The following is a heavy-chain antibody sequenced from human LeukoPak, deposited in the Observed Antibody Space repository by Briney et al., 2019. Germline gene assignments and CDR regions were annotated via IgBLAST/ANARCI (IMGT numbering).Heavy chain of an antibody. CDR1: GFRFSTYW. CDR2: IKHDGDET. D-gene: IGHD5-18*01. V-gene: IGHV3-7*01. Sequence: GGSLRLSCTASGFRFSTYWMNWVRQAPGKGLEWVANIKHDGDETYYEASVKGRFTISRDNAKNTLYLQMNSLRAEDTAVYYCAREHTSMVLTFDAFDMWGQGTMVTVSS. J-gene: IGHJ3*02. CDR3: AREHTSMVLTFDAFDM.